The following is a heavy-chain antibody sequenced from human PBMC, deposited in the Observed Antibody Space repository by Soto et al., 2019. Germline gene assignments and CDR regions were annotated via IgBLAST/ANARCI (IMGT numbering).Heavy chain of an antibody. J-gene: IGHJ4*02. V-gene: IGHV3-23*01. Sequence: EVQLLESGGGLVQPGGSLRLSCAASGFTFSSYAMSWVRQAPGKGLEWDSAISGSGGSTYYADSVKGRFTISRDNSKNTLYLQMNSLRAEDTAVYYCAKYYYDSSGYYSDYFDYWGQGTLVTVSS. CDR2: ISGSGGST. CDR3: AKYYYDSSGYYSDYFDY. CDR1: GFTFSSYA. D-gene: IGHD3-22*01.